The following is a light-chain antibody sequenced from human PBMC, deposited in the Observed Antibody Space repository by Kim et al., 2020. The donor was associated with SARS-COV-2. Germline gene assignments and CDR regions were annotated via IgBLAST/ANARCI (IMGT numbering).Light chain of an antibody. V-gene: IGKV1-17*01. Sequence: DIQMTQSPSSLSASVGDRVTITCRASQGIRNDLAWYQQKPGKAPKRLIYAASTLQSGVPSRFSGSGSGTDFTLTISRLEPEDFAVYYCQQYGSSPPWTFGQGTKVDIK. CDR2: AAS. CDR1: QGIRND. J-gene: IGKJ1*01. CDR3: QQYGSSPPWT.